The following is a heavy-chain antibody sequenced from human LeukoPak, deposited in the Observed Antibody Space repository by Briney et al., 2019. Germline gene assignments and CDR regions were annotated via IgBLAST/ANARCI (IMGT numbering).Heavy chain of an antibody. V-gene: IGHV4-39*02. D-gene: IGHD4-11*01. CDR1: GGSISSSSYY. Sequence: SETLSLTCTVSGGSISSSSYYWGWIRQPPGKGLEWIGSIYYSGSTYYNPSLKSRVTISVDTSKNQFSLKLSSVTAADTAVYYCARDETRGYYYYMDVWGKGTTVTVSS. CDR3: ARDETRGYYYYMDV. CDR2: IYYSGST. J-gene: IGHJ6*03.